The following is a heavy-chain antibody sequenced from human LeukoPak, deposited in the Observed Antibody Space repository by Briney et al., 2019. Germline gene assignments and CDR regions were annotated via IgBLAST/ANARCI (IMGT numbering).Heavy chain of an antibody. D-gene: IGHD4-17*01. CDR1: GYTFTGYF. V-gene: IGHV1-2*06. CDR3: ARDLSCFLAYGDNLDY. J-gene: IGHJ4*02. Sequence: ASVKVSCKASGYTFTGYFLHWVRQAPGQGLEWMGRINPNTGGTNYAQNFQGRVTMTRDTSITTAYMELSSLKSYDTAVYYCARDLSCFLAYGDNLDYWGQGTLVTVSS. CDR2: INPNTGGT.